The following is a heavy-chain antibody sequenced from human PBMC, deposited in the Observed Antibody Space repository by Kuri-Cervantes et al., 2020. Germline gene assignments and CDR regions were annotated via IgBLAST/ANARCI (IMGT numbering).Heavy chain of an antibody. CDR3: AKDWGSTSEVDY. CDR2: ISWNSGSI. CDR1: GFTFDDYA. Sequence: GGSLRLSCAASGFTFDDYAMHWVRQAPGKGLEWVSGISWNSGSIGYADSVKGRFTISRDNAKNSLYLQMNSLRAEDTALYYCAKDWGSTSEVDYWGQGTLVTVSS. D-gene: IGHD2-2*01. V-gene: IGHV3-9*01. J-gene: IGHJ4*02.